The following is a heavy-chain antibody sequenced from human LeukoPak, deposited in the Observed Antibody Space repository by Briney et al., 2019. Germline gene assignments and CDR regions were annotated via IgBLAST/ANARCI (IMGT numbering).Heavy chain of an antibody. CDR3: ATHSYCSGTSCYARYYYYMDV. CDR2: IYYSGST. J-gene: IGHJ6*03. CDR1: GGSISSSSYY. V-gene: IGHV4-39*07. Sequence: PSETLSLTCTVSGGSISSSSYYWGWIRQPPGKGLEWIGSIYYSGSTYYNPSLKSRVTISVDTSKNQFSLKLSSATAADTAVYYCATHSYCSGTSCYARYYYYMDVWGKGTTVTVSS. D-gene: IGHD2-2*01.